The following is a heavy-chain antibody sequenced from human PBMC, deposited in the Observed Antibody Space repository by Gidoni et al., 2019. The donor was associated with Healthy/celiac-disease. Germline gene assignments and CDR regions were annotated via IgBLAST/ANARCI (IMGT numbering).Heavy chain of an antibody. V-gene: IGHV3-23*01. Sequence: EVQLLESGGGVVQPGGSLRLSCAASGFTFSSYAMSWVRQAPGKGLEWVSASSGSGGSTYYADSVKGRFTISRDNSKNTLYLQMNSLRAEDTAVYYCAKDIGYGGNFYFDYWGQGTLVTVSS. CDR1: GFTFSSYA. CDR3: AKDIGYGGNFYFDY. CDR2: SSGSGGST. J-gene: IGHJ4*02. D-gene: IGHD4-17*01.